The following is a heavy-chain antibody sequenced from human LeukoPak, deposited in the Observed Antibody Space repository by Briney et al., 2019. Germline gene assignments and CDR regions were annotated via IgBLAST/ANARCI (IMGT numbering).Heavy chain of an antibody. V-gene: IGHV3-7*05. J-gene: IGHJ4*02. CDR3: ARDLSGTFYGPLYN. D-gene: IGHD1-26*01. Sequence: GGSLRLSCVASGLNFITYWMSWVRQVPGKGLEWVANIKPDGREKYYVDSVRGRFTISRDNARNSLYLDMNTLRAEDTAVYYCARDLSGTFYGPLYNWGQGTLVTVSS. CDR2: IKPDGREK. CDR1: GLNFITYW.